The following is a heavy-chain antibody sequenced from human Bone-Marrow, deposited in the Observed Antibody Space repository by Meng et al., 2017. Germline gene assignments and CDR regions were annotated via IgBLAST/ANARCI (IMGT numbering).Heavy chain of an antibody. CDR2: INHSGST. CDR3: ARGVASPIFSTVVTPAFDY. V-gene: IGHV4-34*01. D-gene: IGHD4-23*01. CDR1: GGSFSGYY. Sequence: QVQIQQWGAGLLKPSETLSLTCAVYGGSFSGYYWIWIRQPPGKGLEWIGEINHSGSTNYNPSLKSRVTISVDTSKNQFSLKLSSVTAADTAVYYCARGVASPIFSTVVTPAFDYWGQGTLVTVSS. J-gene: IGHJ4*02.